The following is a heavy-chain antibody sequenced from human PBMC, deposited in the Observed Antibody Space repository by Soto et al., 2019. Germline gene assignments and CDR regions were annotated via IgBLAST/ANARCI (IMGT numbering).Heavy chain of an antibody. V-gene: IGHV3-30-3*01. CDR1: GFTFSSYV. Sequence: GGSLRLSCVASGFTFSSYVIHWVRQAPGKGLEWVALISTDGTEKHYPGSVRGRFTISRDNSKNTLYLQMNSLRAEDTAVYYCHDRGPLPTAGNGEYYYYGMDVWGQGTTVTVSS. CDR2: ISTDGTEK. D-gene: IGHD1-1*01. CDR3: HDRGPLPTAGNGEYYYYGMDV. J-gene: IGHJ6*02.